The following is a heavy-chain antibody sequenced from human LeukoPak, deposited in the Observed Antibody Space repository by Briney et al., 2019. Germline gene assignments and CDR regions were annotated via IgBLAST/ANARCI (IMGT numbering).Heavy chain of an antibody. CDR3: AKDKQGSGSYYTGAFDI. J-gene: IGHJ3*02. Sequence: GGSLRLSCAVSGFTFDDYAMHWVRQAPGKGLEWVSGITWNSGSIGYADSVKGRFTISRDNAKNSLYLQMNSLRAEDTALYHCAKDKQGSGSYYTGAFDIWGQGTMVTVSS. CDR2: ITWNSGSI. CDR1: GFTFDDYA. V-gene: IGHV3-9*01. D-gene: IGHD3-10*01.